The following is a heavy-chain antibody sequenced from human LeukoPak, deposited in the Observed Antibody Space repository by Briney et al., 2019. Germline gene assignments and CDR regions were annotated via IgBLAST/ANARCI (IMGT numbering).Heavy chain of an antibody. D-gene: IGHD4-17*01. J-gene: IGHJ4*02. CDR2: IVPIFGTA. CDR3: ARAHGEAASCDY. V-gene: IGHV1-69*13. Sequence: GASVKVSCKASGGTFSSYAISWVRQAPGQGLEWMGGIVPIFGTANYAQKFQGRVTITADESTSTAYMELSSLRSEDTAVYYCARAHGEAASCDYWGQGTLVTVSS. CDR1: GGTFSSYA.